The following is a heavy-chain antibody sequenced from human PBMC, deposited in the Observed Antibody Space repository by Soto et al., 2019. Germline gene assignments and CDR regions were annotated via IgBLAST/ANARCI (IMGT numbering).Heavy chain of an antibody. V-gene: IGHV1-69*13. Sequence: SVNVSCKASGGTFSSYAVSWVRQAPGQGLEWMGGIIPISGTSNYGQKFRDRVTITADESTTTAYMELRSLTSEDTAVYFCARYCSTSSCFTLKEGYYHYYGMDVWGHGTPVTVSS. CDR3: ARYCSTSSCFTLKEGYYHYYGMDV. J-gene: IGHJ6*02. CDR2: IIPISGTS. D-gene: IGHD2-2*02. CDR1: GGTFSSYA.